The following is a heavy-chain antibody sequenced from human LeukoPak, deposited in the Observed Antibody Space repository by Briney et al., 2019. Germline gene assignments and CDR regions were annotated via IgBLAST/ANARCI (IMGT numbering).Heavy chain of an antibody. V-gene: IGHV3-30*01. CDR1: GFTFSSYA. CDR2: ISYDGSNK. CDR3: AIDAYSSTSCFDY. Sequence: GGSLRLSCAASGFTFSSYAMHWVRQAPGKGLEWVAVISYDGSNKYYADSVKGRFTISRDNSKNTLYLQMNSLRAEDTAVYYCAIDAYSSTSCFDYWGQGTLVTVSS. D-gene: IGHD2-2*01. J-gene: IGHJ4*02.